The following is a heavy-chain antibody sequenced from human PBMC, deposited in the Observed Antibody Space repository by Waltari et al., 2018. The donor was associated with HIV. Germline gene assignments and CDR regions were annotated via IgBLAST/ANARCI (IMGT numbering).Heavy chain of an antibody. CDR1: GGLIPNYY. J-gene: IGHJ1*01. CDR2: VYYSGDT. Sequence: QLRLQESGPGLVKPSETLSVTCNVFGGLIPNYYWAWIRPSPRGGLEWIGTVYYSGDTYYNPSFKSRVTISVDTSKTLFSLIVKSVTAADTAVYYCARHHSSSSGGWYITAKQFQYWGRGTLVTVSS. CDR3: ARHHSSSSGGWYITAKQFQY. D-gene: IGHD6-19*01. V-gene: IGHV4-39*01.